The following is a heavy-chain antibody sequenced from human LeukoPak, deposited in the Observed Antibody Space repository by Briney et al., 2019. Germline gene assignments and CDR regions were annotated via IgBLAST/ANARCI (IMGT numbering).Heavy chain of an antibody. CDR1: GFTFSSYS. Sequence: GGSLRLSCAASGFTFSSYSMNWVRQAPGKGLEWVSIISGSGGSANHADSVKGRFTISRDNSKNTLYLQMNSLRAEDTAVYYCAKPYYGSGSYYGFNYYAFDYWGQGTLVTVSS. J-gene: IGHJ4*02. CDR3: AKPYYGSGSYYGFNYYAFDY. CDR2: ISGSGGSA. D-gene: IGHD3-10*01. V-gene: IGHV3-23*01.